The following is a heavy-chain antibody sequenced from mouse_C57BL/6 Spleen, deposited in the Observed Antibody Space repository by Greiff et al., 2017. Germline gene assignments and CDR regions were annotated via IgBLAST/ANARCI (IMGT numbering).Heavy chain of an antibody. CDR3: ARVSTVVDAWVAY. Sequence: VQLQQSGAELVKPGASVKLSCTASGFNIKDYYMHWVKQRTEQGLEWIGRIDPEDGETKYAPHFQGKATITADTSSNTAYLQLSSLTSEDTAVYYCARVSTVVDAWVAYWGQGTLVTVSA. CDR2: IDPEDGET. J-gene: IGHJ3*01. V-gene: IGHV14-2*01. CDR1: GFNIKDYY. D-gene: IGHD1-1*01.